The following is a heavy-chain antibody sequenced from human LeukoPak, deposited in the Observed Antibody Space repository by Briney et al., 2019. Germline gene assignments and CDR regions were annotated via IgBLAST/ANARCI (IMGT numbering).Heavy chain of an antibody. CDR3: ARRLYSSSYYGYDY. CDR2: IYPGDSDT. Sequence: PGESLKISGKGSGYSFTSYWIGWVRQMPVKGLEWMGIIYPGDSDTRYSPSFQGQVTISADKSISTAYLQWSRLKASDTAMYYCARRLYSSSYYGYDYWGQGTLVTVSS. V-gene: IGHV5-51*01. D-gene: IGHD6-13*01. CDR1: GYSFTSYW. J-gene: IGHJ4*02.